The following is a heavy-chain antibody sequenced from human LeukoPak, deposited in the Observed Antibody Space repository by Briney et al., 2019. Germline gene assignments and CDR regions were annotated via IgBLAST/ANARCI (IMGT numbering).Heavy chain of an antibody. D-gene: IGHD3-10*01. J-gene: IGHJ4*02. CDR3: ARRYYYNLGSFPFDF. CDR2: VYATGAT. V-gene: IGHV4-4*08. Sequence: SETLSLTCTVSGDSLNPYYWNWIRQPPGKGLEWIGFVYATGATNYSPSLKSRVTIFVDTSKNQFSLKLRSVTAADTAVYYCARRYYYNLGSFPFDFWGQGTLVTVSS. CDR1: GDSLNPYY.